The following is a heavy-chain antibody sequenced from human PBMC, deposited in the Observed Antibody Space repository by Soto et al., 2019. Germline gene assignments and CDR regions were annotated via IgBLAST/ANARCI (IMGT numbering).Heavy chain of an antibody. D-gene: IGHD3-10*01. CDR2: IYYSGST. Sequence: SETLSLTCTVSGGSISGYYWSWIRQPPGKGLEWIGYIYYSGSTNYNPSLKSRVTISVDTSKNQFSLKLSSVTAADTAVYYCARDRAGSGIDYWGQGTLVTVSS. J-gene: IGHJ4*02. CDR1: GGSISGYY. V-gene: IGHV4-59*01. CDR3: ARDRAGSGIDY.